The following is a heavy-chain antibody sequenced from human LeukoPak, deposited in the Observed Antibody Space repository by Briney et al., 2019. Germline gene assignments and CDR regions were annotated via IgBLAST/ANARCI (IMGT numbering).Heavy chain of an antibody. V-gene: IGHV1-58*02. CDR3: AARMVRGTFVDY. J-gene: IGHJ4*02. Sequence: GASVKVSCKASGFTFTSSAMQWVRQARGQRLEWIGWIVVGSGNTNYAQKFQERVTITRDMSTSTAYMELSSLRSEDTAVYYCAARMVRGTFVDYWGQGTLVTVSS. CDR1: GFTFTSSA. D-gene: IGHD3-10*01. CDR2: IVVGSGNT.